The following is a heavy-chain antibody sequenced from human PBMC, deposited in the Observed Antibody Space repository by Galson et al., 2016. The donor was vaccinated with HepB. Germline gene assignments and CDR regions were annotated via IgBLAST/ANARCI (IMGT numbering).Heavy chain of an antibody. V-gene: IGHV1-3*01. CDR1: GYSFSNYN. Sequence: SVKVSCKASGYSFSNYNMHWVRQAPGQRLEWMGWINAGNGNTRYSPNVQGRVTITRDTSASTAQMELSSLGSEDTAVYYCAREGSGWYNGMDVWGQGTTVIVSS. J-gene: IGHJ6*02. CDR3: AREGSGWYNGMDV. CDR2: INAGNGNT. D-gene: IGHD6-19*01.